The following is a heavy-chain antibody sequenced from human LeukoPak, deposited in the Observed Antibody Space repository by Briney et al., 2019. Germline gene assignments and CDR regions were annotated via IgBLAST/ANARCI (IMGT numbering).Heavy chain of an antibody. J-gene: IGHJ3*02. CDR3: AKRRDGYNNGAFDI. V-gene: IGHV3-23*01. CDR1: GSTFRNYA. Sequence: PGGSLRLSCAASGSTFRNYAMSWVRQAPGKGLEWVSGISGSGDGTYYADSVKGRFTISRDNSKNTLYMQMNSLRADDTAVYYCAKRRDGYNNGAFDIWGQGTMVIVSS. CDR2: ISGSGDGT. D-gene: IGHD5-24*01.